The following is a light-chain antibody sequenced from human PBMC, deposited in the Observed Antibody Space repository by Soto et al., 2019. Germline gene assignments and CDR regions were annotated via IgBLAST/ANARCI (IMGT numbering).Light chain of an antibody. CDR3: MQGTHWPFT. CDR2: KIS. V-gene: IGKV2-30*01. Sequence: DFVMTQSPLSLPVTLGQPASISCKSTQGLVYSDGNIYLNWFHQRPGQSPRRLIHKISDRDSGVPDRFSGSGSGTDFTLEISRVEAEDVGIYYCMQGTHWPFTFGQGTKLEIK. CDR1: QGLVYSDGNIY. J-gene: IGKJ2*01.